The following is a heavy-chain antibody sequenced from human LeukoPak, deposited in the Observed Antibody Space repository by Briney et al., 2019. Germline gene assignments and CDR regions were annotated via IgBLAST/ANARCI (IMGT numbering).Heavy chain of an antibody. D-gene: IGHD5-18*01. CDR3: VRGVTRGYIYAD. J-gene: IGHJ4*02. V-gene: IGHV4-30-4*07. Sequence: PSETLSLTCAVSGGSISSGGYSWWWVRQPPGKGLEWIGYVFTTGTTYYNPSLNSRVTISLDMSKSQFFLKLRSVTAADTAVYFCVRGVTRGYIYADWGQGTLVTVSS. CDR1: GGSISSGGYS. CDR2: VFTTGTT.